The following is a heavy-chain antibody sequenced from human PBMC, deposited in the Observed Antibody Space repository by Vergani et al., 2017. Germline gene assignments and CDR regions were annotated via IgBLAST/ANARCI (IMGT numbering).Heavy chain of an antibody. Sequence: QLLESGGGLIQPGGSLRLSCAASGFTFNSYAMTWVRQAPGKGLEWVSGINNNGGSTYYADSVKGRFTISRDNSKNTLYLQVTDLRAEDKATYYCAKVFGSTSCPYWGGAFDVWGHGTMVTVSS. CDR2: INNNGGST. CDR3: AKVFGSTSCPYWGGAFDV. V-gene: IGHV3-23*01. CDR1: GFTFNSYA. D-gene: IGHD2-2*01. J-gene: IGHJ3*01.